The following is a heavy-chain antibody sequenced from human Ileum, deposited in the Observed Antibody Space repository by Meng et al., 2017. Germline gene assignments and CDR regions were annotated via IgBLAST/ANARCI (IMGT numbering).Heavy chain of an antibody. CDR2: IHAGSGDT. V-gene: IGHV1-3*01. Sequence: QVQFVQSGADVNKPGASVRISCKASGFTFSNYAIYWVRQAPGQSLEWLGWIHAGSGDTKFSQTFQGRLTFDRDTSADTVYMELSSLTSGDRAVYYCGRGRASFYLDFLGQGTLVTVSS. CDR3: GRGRASFYLDF. J-gene: IGHJ4*01. CDR1: GFTFSNYA. D-gene: IGHD3-16*02.